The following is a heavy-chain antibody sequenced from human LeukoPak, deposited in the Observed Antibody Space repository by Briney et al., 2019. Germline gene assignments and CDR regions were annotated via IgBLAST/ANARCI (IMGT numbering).Heavy chain of an antibody. Sequence: ASVKVSCKASGYTFTGYYMHWVRQAPGQGLEWMGWINPNSGGTNYAQKFQGGVTMTRDTSISTAYMELSRLRSDDTAVYYCARVLDIVLMVYAMDYWGQGTLVTVSS. CDR1: GYTFTGYY. CDR3: ARVLDIVLMVYAMDY. CDR2: INPNSGGT. J-gene: IGHJ4*02. V-gene: IGHV1-2*02. D-gene: IGHD2-8*01.